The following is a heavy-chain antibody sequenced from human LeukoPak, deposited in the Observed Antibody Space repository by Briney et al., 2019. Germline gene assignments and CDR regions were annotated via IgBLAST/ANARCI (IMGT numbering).Heavy chain of an antibody. CDR3: VREVQLWRQNMYFYYMDA. D-gene: IGHD3-16*01. CDR2: IFSTGST. V-gene: IGHV4-4*07. Sequence: PSETLSLTCRFSGDSLTYYYWTWIRQPAGKGLEWIGRIFSTGSTNYNPSLQSRVTISVDKSKNQFSLRLSSVTAADTAVYFCVREVQLWRQNMYFYYMDAWGQGTLVTVSS. CDR1: GDSLTYYY. J-gene: IGHJ5*02.